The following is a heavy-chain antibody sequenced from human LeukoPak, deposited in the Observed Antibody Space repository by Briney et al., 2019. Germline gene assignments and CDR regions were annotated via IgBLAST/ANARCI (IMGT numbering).Heavy chain of an antibody. D-gene: IGHD6-13*01. Sequence: GESLKISCKGSGYSFTSYWIGWVRQMPGKGLEWMGIIYPGDSDTRYSPSLQGQVTISADKSISTAYLQWSSLKASDTAMYYCARSGYSSSWYGGNYFDYWGQGTLVTVSS. J-gene: IGHJ4*02. CDR3: ARSGYSSSWYGGNYFDY. CDR2: IYPGDSDT. CDR1: GYSFTSYW. V-gene: IGHV5-51*01.